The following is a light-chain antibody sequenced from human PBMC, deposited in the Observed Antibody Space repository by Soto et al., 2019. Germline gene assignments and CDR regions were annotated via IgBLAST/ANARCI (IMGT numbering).Light chain of an antibody. CDR2: GAS. V-gene: IGKV3-15*01. CDR3: QQYNNWPPWT. Sequence: EIVMTQSPATLSVSPGERATLSFSANQSVSSNLAWYQQKPGQAPRLLIYGASTRATGIPARFSGSGSGTEFTLTISSLQSEDFAVYYCQQYNNWPPWTFGQGTKVDIK. J-gene: IGKJ1*01. CDR1: QSVSSN.